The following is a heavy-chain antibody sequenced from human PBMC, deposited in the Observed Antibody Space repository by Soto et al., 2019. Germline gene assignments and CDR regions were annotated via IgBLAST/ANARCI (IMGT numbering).Heavy chain of an antibody. CDR3: ARQPIGTVTPDY. J-gene: IGHJ4*02. CDR2: IDRDGYSS. Sequence: EVQLVESGGGVVQPGGSLRLSCAASGFSLSNYCMHWVRQVPGEGLVWVSRIDRDGYSSTYAEPMKGRFTISRDNAKNTLYLQINSLRAEDTAVYYCARQPIGTVTPDYWGQGTLVTVSS. D-gene: IGHD4-17*01. V-gene: IGHV3-74*01. CDR1: GFSLSNYC.